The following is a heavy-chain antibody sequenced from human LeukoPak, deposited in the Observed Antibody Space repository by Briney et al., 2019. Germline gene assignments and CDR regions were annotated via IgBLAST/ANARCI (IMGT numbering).Heavy chain of an antibody. CDR2: INPNIDDT. J-gene: IGHJ4*02. Sequence: SVKVSCKSSGYTFTGYYIHWVRHAPGQGLEWMGWINPNIDDTNYAQNFQGRVTMTRDTSTSTAYMELTRLEFDDTAIYYCARGLLVHESGGSGWYHLWGQGTLVTVSS. V-gene: IGHV1-2*02. D-gene: IGHD6-19*01. CDR3: ARGLLVHESGGSGWYHL. CDR1: GYTFTGYY.